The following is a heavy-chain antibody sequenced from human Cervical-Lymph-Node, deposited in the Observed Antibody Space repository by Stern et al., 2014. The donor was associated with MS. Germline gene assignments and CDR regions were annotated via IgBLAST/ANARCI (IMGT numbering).Heavy chain of an antibody. V-gene: IGHV3-30*18. CDR3: AKDKGSTGRISYYFDC. J-gene: IGHJ4*02. CDR1: GFTFSSYG. Sequence: MQLVESGGGVVQPGRSLRLSCAASGFTFSSYGMHWVRQAPGEGLEWVTLISYDGRNKYYADSVKGRFTISRDDSKNTLYLQMNSLRAEDTAVYYCAKDKGSTGRISYYFDCWGQGTLVTVSS. CDR2: ISYDGRNK. D-gene: IGHD3-9*01.